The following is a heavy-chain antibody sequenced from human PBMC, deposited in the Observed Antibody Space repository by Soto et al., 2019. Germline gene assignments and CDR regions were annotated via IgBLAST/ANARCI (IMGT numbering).Heavy chain of an antibody. J-gene: IGHJ6*02. CDR1: GYTFTGYY. Sequence: QVQLVQSGAEVKKPGASVKVSCKASGYTFTGYYMHWVRQAPGQGLEWMGWISPNSGGTNYAQKFQGWVTMTRXXSXSXXYMELRRLRSDDTAVYYCARDLSLPGSYYYYGLDVWGQGTTVTVSS. D-gene: IGHD3-10*01. V-gene: IGHV1-2*04. CDR3: ARDLSLPGSYYYYGLDV. CDR2: ISPNSGGT.